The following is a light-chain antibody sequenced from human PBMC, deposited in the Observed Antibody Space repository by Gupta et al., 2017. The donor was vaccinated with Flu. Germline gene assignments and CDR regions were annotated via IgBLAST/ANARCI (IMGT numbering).Light chain of an antibody. CDR1: TVGDKY. CDR3: QAWDSSGVV. V-gene: IGLV3-1*01. CDR2: QDY. J-gene: IGLJ2*01. Sequence: SYALTQPPSVSVSPGQTASITCSGATVGDKYACWYQQKPGHSPVLVIYQDYRRPAGTPERFAGSNSGNTATLTISGTQAMDEAYYYCQAWDSSGVVFGGGTKLTVL.